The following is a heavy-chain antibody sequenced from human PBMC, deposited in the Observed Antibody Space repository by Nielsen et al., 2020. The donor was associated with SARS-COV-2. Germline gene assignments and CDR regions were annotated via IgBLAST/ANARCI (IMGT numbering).Heavy chain of an antibody. CDR3: TSVWFGNARYMDV. CDR1: GFTFSSYG. J-gene: IGHJ6*03. V-gene: IGHV3-30*03. CDR2: ISYDGSNK. Sequence: GGSLRLSCAASGFTFSSYGMHWVRQAPGKGLEWVAVISYDGSNKYYADSVKGRFTISRDNSKNTLYLQMNSLKTEDTAVYYCTSVWFGNARYMDVWGKGTTVTVSS. D-gene: IGHD3-10*01.